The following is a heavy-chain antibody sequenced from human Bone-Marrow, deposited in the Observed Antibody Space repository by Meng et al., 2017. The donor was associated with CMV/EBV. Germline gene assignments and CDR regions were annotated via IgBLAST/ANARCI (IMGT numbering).Heavy chain of an antibody. Sequence: GESLKISCAASGFTFSNAWMSWVRQAPGKGLEWVSAISGSGGSTYYADSVKGRFTISRDNSKNTLYLQMNSLRAEDTAVYYCAKEYTGTPGYWGQGTLVTVSS. D-gene: IGHD1-7*01. V-gene: IGHV3-23*01. CDR1: GFTFSNAW. CDR2: ISGSGGST. J-gene: IGHJ4*02. CDR3: AKEYTGTPGY.